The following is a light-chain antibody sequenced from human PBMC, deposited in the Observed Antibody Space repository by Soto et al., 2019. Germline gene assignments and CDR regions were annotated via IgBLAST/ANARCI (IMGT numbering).Light chain of an antibody. CDR2: EVS. CDR3: SSYSGSNNLV. V-gene: IGLV2-8*01. Sequence: QSALTQPPSASGSPGQSVTISCTGTSSDVGGYNYVSWYQQHPGKVPKLMIYEVSERPSGVPHRFSGSKSGNTASLTVSGLQAEDVADYYCSSYSGSNNLVFGGGTNVTVL. CDR1: SSDVGGYNY. J-gene: IGLJ2*01.